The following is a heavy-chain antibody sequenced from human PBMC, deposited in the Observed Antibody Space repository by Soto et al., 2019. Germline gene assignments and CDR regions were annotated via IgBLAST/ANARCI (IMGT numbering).Heavy chain of an antibody. V-gene: IGHV5-51*07. J-gene: IGHJ3*02. Sequence: PGEPLNISCKGSGYSFTSYCIGWLNQMPGKGREGMCLIYPGHPDTRYSPSFQGQVTISADKSIRTAYLQWSSLKASDTAMYYCSSRGYYWSDRPNDAFDIGGQGAMVTVSS. CDR1: GYSFTSYC. CDR3: SSRGYYWSDRPNDAFDI. D-gene: IGHD3-22*01. CDR2: IYPGHPDT.